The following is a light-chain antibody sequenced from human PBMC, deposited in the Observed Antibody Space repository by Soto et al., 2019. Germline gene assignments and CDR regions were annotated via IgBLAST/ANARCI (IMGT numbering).Light chain of an antibody. J-gene: IGKJ1*01. CDR2: AAS. CDR1: QTISSY. Sequence: DILMTQSPSSLSASVGDRVTITCRASQTISSYLNWYQQKPGKAPKLLIYAASSLQSGVPSRFSGSGSGTDFTLTISSLQPEDFATYYCQQSFSTLWTFGLGTKVEIK. V-gene: IGKV1-39*01. CDR3: QQSFSTLWT.